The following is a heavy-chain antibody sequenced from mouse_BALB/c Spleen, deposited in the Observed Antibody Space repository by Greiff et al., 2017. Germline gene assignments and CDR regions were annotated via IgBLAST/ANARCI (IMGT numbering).Heavy chain of an antibody. CDR2: IDPANGNT. CDR3: ATGDWYFDV. Sequence: PLQQSGAELVKPGASVKLSCTASGFNIKDTYMHWVKQRPEQGLEWIGRIDPANGNTKYDPKFQGKATITADTSSNTAYLQLSSLTSEDTAVYYCATGDWYFDVWGAGTTVTVSS. CDR1: GFNIKDTY. V-gene: IGHV14-3*02. J-gene: IGHJ1*01.